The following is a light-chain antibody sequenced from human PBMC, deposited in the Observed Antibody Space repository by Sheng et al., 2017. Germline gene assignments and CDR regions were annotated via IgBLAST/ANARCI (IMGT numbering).Light chain of an antibody. V-gene: IGKV3-11*01. J-gene: IGKJ3*01. CDR1: QSVSSY. CDR3: QQRSNWPRGT. CDR2: DAS. Sequence: EIVLTQSPATLSLSPGERATLSCRASQSVSSYLAWYQQKPGQAPRLLIYDASNRATGIPARFSGSGSGTDFTLTISSLEPEDFAVYYCQQRSNWPRGTFGPWDQSGYQT.